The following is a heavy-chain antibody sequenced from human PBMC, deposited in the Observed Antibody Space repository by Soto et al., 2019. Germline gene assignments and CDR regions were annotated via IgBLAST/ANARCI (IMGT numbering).Heavy chain of an antibody. CDR2: IIPIFGTA. J-gene: IGHJ4*01. V-gene: IGHV1-69*06. CDR1: GGTFSSYA. CDR3: ARVGSHYHSSGYFPRSYFDS. D-gene: IGHD3-22*01. Sequence: SGKVCGKASGGTFSSYAISWVRQAPGQGLEWMGGIIPIFGTANYAQKFQGRVTITADKSTSTAYMELSSLRSEDTAVYYCARVGSHYHSSGYFPRSYFDSWVHGTPVTVYS.